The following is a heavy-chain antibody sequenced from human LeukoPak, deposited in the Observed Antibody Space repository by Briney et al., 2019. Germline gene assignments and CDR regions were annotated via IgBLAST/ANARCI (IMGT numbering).Heavy chain of an antibody. D-gene: IGHD3-9*01. J-gene: IGHJ4*02. V-gene: IGHV4-34*01. CDR2: INHSGST. CDR1: GGSFSGYY. CDR3: ARSGLRYFDWQPYYFDY. Sequence: SETLSLTCAVCGGSFSGYYWSWIRQPPGKGLEWIGEINHSGSTNYNPSLKSRVTISVDTSKNQFSLKLSSVTAADTAVYYCARSGLRYFDWQPYYFDYWGQGTLVTVSS.